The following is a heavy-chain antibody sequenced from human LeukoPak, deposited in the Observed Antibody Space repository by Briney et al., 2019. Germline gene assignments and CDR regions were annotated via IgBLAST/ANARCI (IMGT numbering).Heavy chain of an antibody. J-gene: IGHJ6*02. V-gene: IGHV3-30*18. Sequence: GGSLRLSCAASGFTFSSYGMHWVRQAPGKGLEWVAVISYDGSNKYYADTVKGRFTISRDNSKNTLYLQMNSLRAEDTAVYYCANLLVSSPNYYYYGMDVWGQGTTVTVSS. CDR3: ANLLVSSPNYYYYGMDV. CDR2: ISYDGSNK. D-gene: IGHD3-9*01. CDR1: GFTFSSYG.